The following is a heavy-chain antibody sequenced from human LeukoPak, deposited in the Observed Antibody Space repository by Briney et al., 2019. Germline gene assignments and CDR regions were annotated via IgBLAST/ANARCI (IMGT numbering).Heavy chain of an antibody. D-gene: IGHD3-16*01. J-gene: IGHJ6*03. CDR1: GGSISSSSYY. CDR2: IHYSGTI. CDR3: ARDRYVYYYMDV. Sequence: SETLSLTCTVSGGSISSSSYYWGWIRQPPGQGLEWIGYIHYSGTIYNNVSLKSRVTISVDTSKNQFSLKLSSVTAADTAVYYCARDRYVYYYMDVWGKGTTVTVSS. V-gene: IGHV4-39*07.